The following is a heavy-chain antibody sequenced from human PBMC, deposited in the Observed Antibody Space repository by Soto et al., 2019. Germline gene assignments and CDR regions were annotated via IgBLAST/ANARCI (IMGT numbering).Heavy chain of an antibody. V-gene: IGHV1-8*02. CDR1: GYTFTGYD. J-gene: IGHJ6*02. CDR3: ATVFRRGWYPGYYYGMDV. D-gene: IGHD6-19*01. Sequence: ASVKVSCKASGYTFTGYDMNWMRQASGQGLEWMGWVNPDSGNTDYAQKFQGRVTMTTNTSRSTAHMELSSLGSEDTAVYYCATVFRRGWYPGYYYGMDVWGQ. CDR2: VNPDSGNT.